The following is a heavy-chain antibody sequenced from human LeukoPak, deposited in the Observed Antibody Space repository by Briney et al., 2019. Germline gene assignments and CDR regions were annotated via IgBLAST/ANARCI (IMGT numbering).Heavy chain of an antibody. CDR2: MKPDGNEK. D-gene: IGHD3/OR15-3a*01. Sequence: PGGSLRLSCAASGFSVSTFWMSWVSHSPEKGLEWVANMKPDGNEKYYMDSVRGRFSISRDSAKNSVYLQMNSLTVEDTAVYYYARSVKIFGLAVGPFDPWAQGTLVTVSS. CDR1: GFSVSTFW. J-gene: IGHJ5*02. CDR3: ARSVKIFGLAVGPFDP. V-gene: IGHV3-7*01.